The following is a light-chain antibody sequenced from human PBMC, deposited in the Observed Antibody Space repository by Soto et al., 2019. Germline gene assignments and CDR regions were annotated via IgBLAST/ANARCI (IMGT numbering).Light chain of an antibody. Sequence: DIQMTQSPSTLSASVGDRVTITCRASQRTSGWLAWYQQKPGKAPKLLIYKASRLESGVPSSFSGSGSETEFTLTISSLQPDYSATYYCQQYSILYTLGQGTKLDIK. V-gene: IGKV1-5*03. CDR2: KAS. CDR3: QQYSILYT. CDR1: QRTSGW. J-gene: IGKJ2*01.